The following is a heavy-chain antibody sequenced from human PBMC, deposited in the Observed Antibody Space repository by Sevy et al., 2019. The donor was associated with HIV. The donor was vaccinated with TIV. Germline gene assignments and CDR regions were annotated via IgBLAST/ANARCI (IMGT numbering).Heavy chain of an antibody. CDR3: ASLGGLLWFGESRDFDY. D-gene: IGHD3-10*01. J-gene: IGHJ4*02. Sequence: GGSLRLSCAASGFTFSSYAMHWVRQAPGKGLEWVAVISYDGSNKYYADSVKGRFTISRDNSKNTLYLQMNSLRAEDTTVYYCASLGGLLWFGESRDFDYWGQGTLVTVSS. CDR2: ISYDGSNK. CDR1: GFTFSSYA. V-gene: IGHV3-30-3*01.